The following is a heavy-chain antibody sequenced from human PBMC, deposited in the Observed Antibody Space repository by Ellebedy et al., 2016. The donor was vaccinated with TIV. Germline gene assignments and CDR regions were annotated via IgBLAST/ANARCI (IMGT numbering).Heavy chain of an antibody. D-gene: IGHD6-19*01. Sequence: KVSCKGSGYSFISYWIGWVRQMPGKGLEWMGYIYPGESDTRYSPSFQGQVTISVDKSISTAYLHWSSLKASDTAIYYCARGDRGSGWYWDKWGQGTLVTVSS. V-gene: IGHV5-51*01. CDR1: GYSFISYW. J-gene: IGHJ4*02. CDR2: IYPGESDT. CDR3: ARGDRGSGWYWDK.